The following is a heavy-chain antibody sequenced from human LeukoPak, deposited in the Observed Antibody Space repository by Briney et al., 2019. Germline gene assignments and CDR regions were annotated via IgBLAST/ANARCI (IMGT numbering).Heavy chain of an antibody. J-gene: IGHJ4*02. CDR3: ARGVFYDSSGYYGY. D-gene: IGHD3-22*01. Sequence: ASVKVSCKASGYTFTSYGISWVRQAPGQGLEWMGWISAYNGNTNYAQKLQGRVTMTTDTSTSTAYMELRSLRSDDTAVYYCARGVFYDSSGYYGYWGQGTLVTVSS. CDR1: GYTFTSYG. CDR2: ISAYNGNT. V-gene: IGHV1-18*01.